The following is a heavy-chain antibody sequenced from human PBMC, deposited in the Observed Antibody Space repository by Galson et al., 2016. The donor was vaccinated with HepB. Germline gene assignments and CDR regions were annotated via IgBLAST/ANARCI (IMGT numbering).Heavy chain of an antibody. D-gene: IGHD1-1*01. V-gene: IGHV1-18*01. CDR3: PRDANWNLDY. Sequence: SVKVSCKASGYIFTRNGISWVRQAPGQGLEWLGWISTNSGSTNYAQKVQDRITMTTDTSTRTVYMELRSMTSDDTAVYYCPRDANWNLDYWGQGTLVTVPS. CDR1: GYIFTRNG. CDR2: ISTNSGST. J-gene: IGHJ4*02.